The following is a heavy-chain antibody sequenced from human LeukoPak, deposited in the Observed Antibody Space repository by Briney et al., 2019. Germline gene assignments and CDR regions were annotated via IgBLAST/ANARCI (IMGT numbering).Heavy chain of an antibody. V-gene: IGHV4-39*07. Sequence: SETLSLTCTVSGGSISSNGYCWGWIRQPPGKGLEWIGSIYYSGSKTFNNPSLKSRVSISVDTSKNQFSLKLSSVTAADTAVYYCARGGNDYGDHGYFDYWGQGTLVTVSS. CDR2: IYYSGSKT. CDR3: ARGGNDYGDHGYFDY. J-gene: IGHJ4*02. D-gene: IGHD4-17*01. CDR1: GGSISSNGYC.